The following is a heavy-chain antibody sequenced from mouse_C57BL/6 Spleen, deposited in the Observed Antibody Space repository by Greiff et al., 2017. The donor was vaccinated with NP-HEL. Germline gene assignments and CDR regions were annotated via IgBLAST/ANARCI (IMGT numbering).Heavy chain of an antibody. Sequence: EVKLVESGEGLVKPGGSLKLSCAASGFTFSSYAMSWVRQTPEKRLEWVAYISSGGDYIYYADTVKGRFTISRDNARKTLYLQMSSLKSEDTAMYYCTRDQGGNHYYYAMDYWGQGTSVTVSS. CDR1: GFTFSSYA. D-gene: IGHD1-1*02. V-gene: IGHV5-9-1*02. J-gene: IGHJ4*01. CDR2: ISSGGDYI. CDR3: TRDQGGNHYYYAMDY.